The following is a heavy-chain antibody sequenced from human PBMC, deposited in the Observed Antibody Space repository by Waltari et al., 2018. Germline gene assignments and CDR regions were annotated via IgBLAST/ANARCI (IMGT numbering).Heavy chain of an antibody. D-gene: IGHD3-22*01. Sequence: QVQLQESGPGLVKASETLSLTCRVSGGSLSGFYWRWVRKPLGKGLEWIWRIFSSGRPNYNATLKSRVTMSLDTSKNGFSLILSSVTAADTGVYYCARHRRLGNKYYYDLDVWGQGTTVSLS. CDR2: IFSSGRP. V-gene: IGHV4-4*07. CDR1: GGSLSGFY. J-gene: IGHJ6*02. CDR3: ARHRRLGNKYYYDLDV.